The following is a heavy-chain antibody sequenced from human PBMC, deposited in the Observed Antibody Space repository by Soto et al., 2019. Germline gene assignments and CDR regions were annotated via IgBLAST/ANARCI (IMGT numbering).Heavy chain of an antibody. J-gene: IGHJ3*01. CDR1: GFTFGNYA. CDR2: ISGGGGST. Sequence: DVQLLESGGGLVQPWGSLRLAWAASGFTFGNYAINWVRLAPGKGLEWVSGISGGGGSTYYADSVKGRFTIFRDTSKNTVLLQMTSLRAADTAVYYGEKGFFVVVTALRPDDAVDVCVQGTMVTVSS. CDR3: EKGFFVVVTALRPDDAVDV. D-gene: IGHD2-21*02. V-gene: IGHV3-23*01.